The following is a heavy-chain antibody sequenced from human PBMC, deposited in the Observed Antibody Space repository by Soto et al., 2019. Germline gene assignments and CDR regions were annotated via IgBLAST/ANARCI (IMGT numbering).Heavy chain of an antibody. CDR2: IYPGDSDT. CDR1: GYSFTSYW. V-gene: IGHV5-51*01. D-gene: IGHD1-26*01. CDR3: ARRHSGSYTWGYDAFDI. Sequence: GESLKISCKGSGYSFTSYWIGWVRQMPGKGLEWMGIIYPGDSDTRYSPSFQGQVTISADKSISTAYLQWSSLKASDTAMYYCARRHSGSYTWGYDAFDIWGQATMVTVSS. J-gene: IGHJ3*02.